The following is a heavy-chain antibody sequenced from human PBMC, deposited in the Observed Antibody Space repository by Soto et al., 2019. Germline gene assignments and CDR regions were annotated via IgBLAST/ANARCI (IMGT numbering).Heavy chain of an antibody. V-gene: IGHV2-5*02. CDR2: IYWDDDK. Sequence: QITLKESGPTLVKPTQTLTLTCTFSGSSLSTSGVGVGWIRQPPGKALEWLAVIYWDDDKRYSPSPKNRLTITHDPPKNQIVLTMTNMDPVATATYYCAHIRSTITTRCFDYWGQGALVTASS. CDR3: AHIRSTITTRCFDY. D-gene: IGHD6-6*01. J-gene: IGHJ4*02. CDR1: GSSLSTSGVG.